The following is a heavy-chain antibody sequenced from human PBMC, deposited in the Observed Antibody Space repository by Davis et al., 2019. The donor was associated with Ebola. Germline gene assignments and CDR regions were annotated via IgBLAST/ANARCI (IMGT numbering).Heavy chain of an antibody. CDR2: IYYSGST. J-gene: IGHJ4*02. CDR3: AREDLMNYVRDY. Sequence: SETLSLTCAVYGGSFSGYYWSWIRQPPGKGLKWIGYIYYSGSTYYNPSLKSRVTISVDTSKNQFSLKLSSVTAADTAVYYCAREDLMNYVRDYWGQGTLVTVSS. V-gene: IGHV4-34*09. CDR1: GGSFSGYY. D-gene: IGHD3-16*01.